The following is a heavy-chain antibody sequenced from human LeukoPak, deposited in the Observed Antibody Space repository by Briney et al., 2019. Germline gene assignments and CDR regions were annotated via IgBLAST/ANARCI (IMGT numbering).Heavy chain of an antibody. CDR1: GGSITSYY. CDR3: ARTTASTPTTLDF. Sequence: PSETLSLTFTVSGGSITSYYWSWVRQPPGKGLEWIGYLYHTGSTSYNPSLKSRVSLSADTSKNQFSLRLRSVTAADTAVYYCARTTASTPTTLDFWGRGTLVTVSS. J-gene: IGHJ4*02. D-gene: IGHD2/OR15-2a*01. V-gene: IGHV4-59*01. CDR2: LYHTGST.